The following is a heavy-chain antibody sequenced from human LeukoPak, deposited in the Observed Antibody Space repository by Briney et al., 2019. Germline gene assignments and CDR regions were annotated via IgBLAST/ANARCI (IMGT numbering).Heavy chain of an antibody. CDR2: IYDSGST. Sequence: PSETLSLTCTVSGGSIRSSYYYWGWIRQPPGKGLERIGSIYDSGSTYYNPSLKSRVTISVDTSKNQFSLKLSSVTAADTAVYYCARRGYSYATFDYWGQGTLVTVSS. CDR1: GGSIRSSYYY. J-gene: IGHJ4*02. D-gene: IGHD5-18*01. V-gene: IGHV4-39*01. CDR3: ARRGYSYATFDY.